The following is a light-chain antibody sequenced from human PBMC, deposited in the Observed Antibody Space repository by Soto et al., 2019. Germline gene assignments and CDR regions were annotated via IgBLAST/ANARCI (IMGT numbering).Light chain of an antibody. V-gene: IGLV2-14*01. CDR2: EVS. Sequence: QSVLTQPASVSGSTGQSITISCTGTSSAVGGHNCVSWYQHHPGKAPRLMIYEVSNRPSGVSDRFSGSMSADTAALTISGLLAEDEADDDCSSYTSISTYGSGTGTKVTGL. J-gene: IGLJ1*01. CDR1: SSAVGGHNC. CDR3: SSYTSISTYG.